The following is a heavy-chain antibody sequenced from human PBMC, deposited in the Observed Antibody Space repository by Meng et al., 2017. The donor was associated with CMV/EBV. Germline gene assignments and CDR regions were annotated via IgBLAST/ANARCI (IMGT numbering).Heavy chain of an antibody. V-gene: IGHV4-30-4*08. CDR3: ARVYCSGGSCYGNWFDP. J-gene: IGHJ5*02. Sequence: DSAPGPVQPSQTLSLTCTVSGGCNSSGDYYWSWIRQHPGQCLEWIGYIYYSGSTYYNPSLKSRVTISVDTSKIQFSLKLSSVTAADTAVYYCARVYCSGGSCYGNWFDPWGQGTLVTVSS. CDR2: IYYSGST. CDR1: GGCNSSGDYY. D-gene: IGHD2-15*01.